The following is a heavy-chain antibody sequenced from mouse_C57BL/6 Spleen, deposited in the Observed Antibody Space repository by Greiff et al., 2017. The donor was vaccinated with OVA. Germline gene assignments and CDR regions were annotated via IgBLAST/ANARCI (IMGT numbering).Heavy chain of an antibody. Sequence: EVKLLESGGGLVKPGGSLKLSCAASGFTFSDYGMHWVRQAPEKGLEWVAYISSGSSTIYYADTVKGRFTITRDNAKSTLFLQLTSLRSEDTGMDYCARGRYFDVWGTGTTVTVSS. CDR2: ISSGSSTI. CDR3: ARGRYFDV. CDR1: GFTFSDYG. V-gene: IGHV5-17*01. J-gene: IGHJ1*03.